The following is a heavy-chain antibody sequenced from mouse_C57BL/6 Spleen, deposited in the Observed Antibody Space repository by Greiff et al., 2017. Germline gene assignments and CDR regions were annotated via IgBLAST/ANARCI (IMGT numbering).Heavy chain of an antibody. Sequence: VQLQQSGPELVKPGASVKIPCKASGYTFTDYNMDWVKQSHGKSLEWIGDINPNNGGTIYNQKFKGKATLTVDKSSSTAYMELRSLTSEDTAVYYCARGFTTVVARAMGYWGQRTSVTVSS. CDR3: ARGFTTVVARAMGY. CDR2: INPNNGGT. D-gene: IGHD1-1*01. J-gene: IGHJ4*01. V-gene: IGHV1-18*01. CDR1: GYTFTDYN.